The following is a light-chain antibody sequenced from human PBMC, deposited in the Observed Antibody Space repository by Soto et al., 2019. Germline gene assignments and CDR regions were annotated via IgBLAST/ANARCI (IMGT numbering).Light chain of an antibody. Sequence: EIVLTQSPATLSLSPGERATLSCRASQSVRSSFLSWYQQKPGQSPRLLIYGASGRATGIPDRFSGSGSGTDFTLTISSLEPEDFAVYYCQQYGSAPRTFGQGTKVDIK. J-gene: IGKJ1*01. V-gene: IGKV3-20*01. CDR3: QQYGSAPRT. CDR1: QSVRSSF. CDR2: GAS.